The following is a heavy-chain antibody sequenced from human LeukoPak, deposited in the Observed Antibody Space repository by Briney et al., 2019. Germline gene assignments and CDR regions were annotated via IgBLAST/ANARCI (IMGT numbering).Heavy chain of an antibody. CDR2: INHSGST. CDR3: ARGSRYYGSGSYPIKRRCYFDY. D-gene: IGHD3-10*01. V-gene: IGHV4-34*01. J-gene: IGHJ4*02. Sequence: PPDTLSLTCAVYGGSFSGYYWSWIRQPPGKGLEWIGEINHSGSTNYNPSLKSRVTISVDTSKTQFSLKLSSVTAADTAVYYCARGSRYYGSGSYPIKRRCYFDYWGQGTLVTVSS. CDR1: GGSFSGYY.